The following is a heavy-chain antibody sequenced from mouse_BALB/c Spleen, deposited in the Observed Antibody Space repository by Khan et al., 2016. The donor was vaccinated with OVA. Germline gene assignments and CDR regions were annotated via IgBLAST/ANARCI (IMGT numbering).Heavy chain of an antibody. J-gene: IGHJ3*01. Sequence: EVELVESGGDLVKPGGSLQLSCAASGFTFSSYSMSWVRQTPDKRLEWVTTISSVGDHTYSPDRVKGRFTIYRDNAKHTLYLQMCSMKTEVTAMYYFVGHLARSVVNWGQGTLVTVSA. CDR2: ISSVGDHT. CDR3: VGHLARSVVN. V-gene: IGHV5-6*01. CDR1: GFTFSSYS.